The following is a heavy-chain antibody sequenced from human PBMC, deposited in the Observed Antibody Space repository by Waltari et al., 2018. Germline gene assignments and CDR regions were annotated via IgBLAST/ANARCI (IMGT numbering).Heavy chain of an antibody. CDR3: ARISSSWSYYYYYGMDV. CDR2: IYYSGST. V-gene: IGHV4-59*11. CDR1: GGSISSHY. Sequence: QVQLQESGPGLVKPSETLSLTCTVSGGSISSHYWSWIRQPPGKGLEWIGYIYYSGSTNYNPSLKSRVTISVDTSKNQFSLKLSSVTAADMAVYYCARISSSWSYYYYYGMDVWGQGTTVTVSS. D-gene: IGHD6-13*01. J-gene: IGHJ6*02.